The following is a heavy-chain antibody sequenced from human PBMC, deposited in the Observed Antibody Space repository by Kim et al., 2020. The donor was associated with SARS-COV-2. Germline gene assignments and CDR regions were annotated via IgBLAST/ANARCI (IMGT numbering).Heavy chain of an antibody. D-gene: IGHD3-16*01. CDR3: ARGGGWHTEGDDY. CDR2: IGGYSGNT. Sequence: ASVKVSCKASGYTFINHVISWVRQAPGQGLEWMGWIGGYSGNTKSSQRFQGRVTMTTDTSTTTAYLELRSLRIDDTAVYYCARGGGWHTEGDDYWGQGT. V-gene: IGHV1-18*01. J-gene: IGHJ4*02. CDR1: GYTFINHV.